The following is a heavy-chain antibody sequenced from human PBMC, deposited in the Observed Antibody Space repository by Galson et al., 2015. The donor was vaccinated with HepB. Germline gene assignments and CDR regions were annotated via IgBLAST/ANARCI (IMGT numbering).Heavy chain of an antibody. CDR1: GFNVGSNY. CDR2: LYGGGST. D-gene: IGHD3-3*01. J-gene: IGHJ5*02. Sequence: SLRLSCAVSGFNVGSNYMSWVRQAPGRGLEWVSILYGGGSTDYTDSVKGRFTISRDNSKNTLFLQMNGLRVEDTAIYYCTRESLWSGYSGGWFDPWGQGTLVTVSS. V-gene: IGHV3-53*01. CDR3: TRESLWSGYSGGWFDP.